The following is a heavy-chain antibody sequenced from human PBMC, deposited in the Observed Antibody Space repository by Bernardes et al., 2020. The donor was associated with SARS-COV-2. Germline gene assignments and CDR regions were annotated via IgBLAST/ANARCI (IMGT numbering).Heavy chain of an antibody. CDR3: ARVDFSNLYYFDY. CDR1: GFTFSNAW. Sequence: GGSLRLSCAASGFTFSNAWMNWVRQAPGKGLEWISSISTSSSYISYSDSVRGRFTISRDNAKNSVSLQMNSLRAEDTAVYYCARVDFSNLYYFDYWGQGTPVTVSS. CDR2: ISTSSSYI. V-gene: IGHV3-21*06. J-gene: IGHJ4*02. D-gene: IGHD4-4*01.